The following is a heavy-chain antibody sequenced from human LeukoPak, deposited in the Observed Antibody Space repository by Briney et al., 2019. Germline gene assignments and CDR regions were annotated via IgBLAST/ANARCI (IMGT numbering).Heavy chain of an antibody. CDR1: GFTFSNSW. CDR3: AELGITMIGGV. CDR2: INQDGGEK. J-gene: IGHJ6*04. Sequence: GGSLRLSCAASGFTFSNSWMSWVRQAPGKGLEWVANINQDGGEKDYVDSVKGRFTISRDNAKSSLYLQMNSLRDEDTAVYYCAELGITMIGGVWGKGTTVTISS. D-gene: IGHD3-10*02. V-gene: IGHV3-7*01.